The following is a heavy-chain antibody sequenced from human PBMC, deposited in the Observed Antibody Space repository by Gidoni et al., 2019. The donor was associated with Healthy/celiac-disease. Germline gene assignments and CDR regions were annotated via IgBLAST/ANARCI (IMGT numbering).Heavy chain of an antibody. D-gene: IGHD4-17*01. V-gene: IGHV3-7*01. CDR1: GFTFSSYW. CDR3: ARVSVTRGYFDY. CDR2: IKQDGSEK. Sequence: EVQLVESGGGLVKPGGSLRLSFSASGFTFSSYWISCVRQSPGKGLEWVDNIKQDGSEKYYVDSVKGRFTISRDNAKNSLYLQMNSLRAEDTAVYYCARVSVTRGYFDYWGQGTLVTVSS. J-gene: IGHJ4*02.